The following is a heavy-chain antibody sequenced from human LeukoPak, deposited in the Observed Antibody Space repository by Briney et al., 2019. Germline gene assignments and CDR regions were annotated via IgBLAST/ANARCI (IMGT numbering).Heavy chain of an antibody. D-gene: IGHD2-15*01. V-gene: IGHV1-2*02. Sequence: ASVKVSCKASGYTFTGYYMHWVRQAPGQGLEWMGWINPNSGGTNYAQKFQGRVTMTRDTSISTAYMELSRLRSDDTAVYYCARDLCSGGSCYVENNWFDPWGQGTLVTVSS. J-gene: IGHJ5*02. CDR2: INPNSGGT. CDR3: ARDLCSGGSCYVENNWFDP. CDR1: GYTFTGYY.